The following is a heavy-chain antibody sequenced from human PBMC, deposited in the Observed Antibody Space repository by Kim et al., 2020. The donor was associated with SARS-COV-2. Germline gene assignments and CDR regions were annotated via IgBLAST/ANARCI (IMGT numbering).Heavy chain of an antibody. CDR2: IHPADSDT. Sequence: GESLKISCKGSGYIFTNSWIGWVRQMPGKGLEWIGLIHPADSDTRYSPSFQGQVTISADKSINTAYMQLSSLKAPDTAMYYCARRTGSPGRFDPWRQGTL. V-gene: IGHV5-51*01. D-gene: IGHD1-1*01. J-gene: IGHJ5*02. CDR1: GYIFTNSW. CDR3: ARRTGSPGRFDP.